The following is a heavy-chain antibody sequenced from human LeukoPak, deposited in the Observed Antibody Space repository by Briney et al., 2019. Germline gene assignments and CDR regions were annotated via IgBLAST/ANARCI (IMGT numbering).Heavy chain of an antibody. Sequence: GGSLRLSCAASGFSFSSYSMHWVRQAPGKGLESVSAISGNGGITYYANSVKGRFTISRDNSKNTLYLQMGSLRAEDMAVYYCARDRRGYYDSSGYLTWGQGTLVTVSS. J-gene: IGHJ5*02. V-gene: IGHV3-64*01. CDR2: ISGNGGIT. CDR1: GFSFSSYS. CDR3: ARDRRGYYDSSGYLT. D-gene: IGHD3-22*01.